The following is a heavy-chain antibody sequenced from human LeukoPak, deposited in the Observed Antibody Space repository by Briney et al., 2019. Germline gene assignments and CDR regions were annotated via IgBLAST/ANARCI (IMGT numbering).Heavy chain of an antibody. CDR3: AKEAY. Sequence: GGSLRLSCAASGFTFSTHWMTWVRQAPGKGLEWVANIKQDGSEKYYLDSVKGRFTISRDNAKNSLFLQMNSLRAEDTAVYYCAKEAYWGQGTQVTVSS. CDR2: IKQDGSEK. CDR1: GFTFSTHW. J-gene: IGHJ4*02. V-gene: IGHV3-7*03.